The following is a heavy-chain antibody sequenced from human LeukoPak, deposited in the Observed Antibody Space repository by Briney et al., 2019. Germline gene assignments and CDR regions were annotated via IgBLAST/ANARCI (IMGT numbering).Heavy chain of an antibody. D-gene: IGHD3-9*01. Sequence: SETLSLTCTVSGGSISSYYWSWIRQPPGKGLEWIGYIYYSGSTNYNPSLKSRVTISVGTSKNQFSLKLSSVTAADTAVYYRARLGRDYDILTGYYHPPLWGQGTLVTVSS. CDR2: IYYSGST. V-gene: IGHV4-59*08. CDR3: ARLGRDYDILTGYYHPPL. J-gene: IGHJ4*02. CDR1: GGSISSYY.